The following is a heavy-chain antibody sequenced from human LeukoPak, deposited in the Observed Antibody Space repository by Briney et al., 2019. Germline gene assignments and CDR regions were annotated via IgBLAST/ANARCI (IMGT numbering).Heavy chain of an antibody. CDR2: ISGSAGGT. CDR3: TKDPLDY. V-gene: IGHV3-23*01. J-gene: IGHJ4*02. Sequence: GRSLRLSCVASGFTLSSYMMSWVRQAPGKWLEWVTGISGSAGGTFYSDSVRGRFTISRDSPKNTLYLQMNSLRAEDTAVYYCTKDPLDYWGQGTLVTVSA. CDR1: GFTLSSYM.